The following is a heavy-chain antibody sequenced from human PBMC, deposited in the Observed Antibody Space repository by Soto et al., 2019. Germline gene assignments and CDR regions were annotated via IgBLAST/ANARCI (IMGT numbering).Heavy chain of an antibody. CDR1: GFTFSNAW. CDR3: TTYPHRCYGT. CDR2: IKSRTDGGTI. D-gene: IGHD2-15*01. Sequence: EVQLVESGGGLVKPGGSLRLSCAAPGFTFSNAWMNWVRQAPGKGLEWAGRIKSRTDGGTIDYAAPVQGRFTISRDDSRITLYLQMNSLTSEDTAVCCCTTYPHRCYGTWGQGTLVTLSS. J-gene: IGHJ5*02. V-gene: IGHV3-15*07.